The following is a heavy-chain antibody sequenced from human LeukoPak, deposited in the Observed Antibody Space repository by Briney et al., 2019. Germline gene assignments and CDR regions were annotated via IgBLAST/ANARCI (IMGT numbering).Heavy chain of an antibody. CDR1: GGSATSGNYY. CDR3: AREPPGY. CDR2: IYTNGGA. J-gene: IGHJ4*02. V-gene: IGHV4-61*02. Sequence: SQTLSLTCTVSGGSATSGNYYWNWIRQPAGKGLEWIGRIYTNGGASYNPSLKSRVTISTDASKNQFSLKLSSVTAADTAVYYCAREPPGYWGQGILVTVSS.